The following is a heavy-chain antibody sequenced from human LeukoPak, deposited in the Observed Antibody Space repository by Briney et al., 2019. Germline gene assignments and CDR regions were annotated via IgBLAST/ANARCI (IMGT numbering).Heavy chain of an antibody. CDR2: INHSVNT. CDR3: ASQGGSYYAIDD. V-gene: IGHV4-34*01. J-gene: IGHJ4*02. CDR1: GGSLSDYS. Sequence: KPSETLSLTCGVSGGSLSDYSWSWIRQPPGKGLEFIGEINHSVNTNYNPSLKSRVTISVDTSTNQVSLRLSSVTAADTAAYYCASQGGSYYAIDDWGQGTLVTVSS. D-gene: IGHD1-26*01.